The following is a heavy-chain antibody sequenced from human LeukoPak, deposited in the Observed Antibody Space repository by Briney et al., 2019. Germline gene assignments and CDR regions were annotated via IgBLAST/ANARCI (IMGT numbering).Heavy chain of an antibody. D-gene: IGHD4-17*01. V-gene: IGHV3-23*01. CDR3: ASKTTLTFFDY. CDR2: ISGSSESK. Sequence: EAGGPLRLSCAASGFTFSRYAMSWVRQVPGKGLEWVSDISGSSESKYYADSVKGRFTISRDNSKNTLYLQMNTLRAEDTAVYYCASKTTLTFFDYWGQGTLVSVSS. CDR1: GFTFSRYA. J-gene: IGHJ4*02.